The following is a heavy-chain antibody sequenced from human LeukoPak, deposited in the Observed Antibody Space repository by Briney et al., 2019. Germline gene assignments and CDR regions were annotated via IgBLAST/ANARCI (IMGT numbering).Heavy chain of an antibody. Sequence: PGGSLRLSCAASGFTFSSNAMSWVRQAPGKGLEWVSGISGSGSSTYYADSVKGRFTISRDNSKNTLSLQMNSLRAEDTAVYYCAKDRVYASGSRDAFDIWGQGTMVTVSS. V-gene: IGHV3-23*01. CDR3: AKDRVYASGSRDAFDI. CDR1: GFTFSSNA. CDR2: ISGSGSST. D-gene: IGHD3-10*01. J-gene: IGHJ3*02.